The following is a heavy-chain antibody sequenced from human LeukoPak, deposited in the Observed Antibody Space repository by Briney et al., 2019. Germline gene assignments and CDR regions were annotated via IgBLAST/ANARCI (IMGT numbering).Heavy chain of an antibody. CDR2: IYYSGST. D-gene: IGHD2-2*01. CDR1: GGSISSYY. V-gene: IGHV4-59*08. J-gene: IGHJ5*02. CDR3: ARQVVVVPAATEYYWFDP. Sequence: SETLSLTCTVSGGSISSYYWSWIRQPPGKGLEWIGYIYYSGSTNYNPSLKSRVTISVDTSKSQFSLKLSSVTAADTAVYYCARQVVVVPAATEYYWFDPWGQGTLVTVSS.